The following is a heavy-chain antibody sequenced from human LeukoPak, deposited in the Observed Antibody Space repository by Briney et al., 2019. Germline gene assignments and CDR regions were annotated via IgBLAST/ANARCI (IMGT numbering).Heavy chain of an antibody. CDR1: GFTFSRFG. Sequence: GGSLRLSCAASGFTFSRFGMNWVRQAPGKGLEWVSYISSSSSSSIYYADSVKGRFTISRDNAKNSLYLQMNSLRDEDTAVYYCAQKGGADIWGQGTLATVSS. CDR2: ISSSSSSSI. D-gene: IGHD2-15*01. J-gene: IGHJ4*02. CDR3: AQKGGADI. V-gene: IGHV3-48*02.